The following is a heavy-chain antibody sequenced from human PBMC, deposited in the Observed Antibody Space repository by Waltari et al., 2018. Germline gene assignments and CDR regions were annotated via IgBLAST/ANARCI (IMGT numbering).Heavy chain of an antibody. CDR1: GGTFSSYD. CDR3: ARDPGGYDSSGVDY. Sequence: QVQLVQSGAAVKKPGSSVHVSCKSSGGTFSSYDISWVRLTPGQGLEWMGGISPIFGTANYAQKFQGRVTITADESTSTAYMELSSLRSEDTAVYYCARDPGGYDSSGVDYWGQGTLVTVSS. CDR2: ISPIFGTA. V-gene: IGHV1-69*01. D-gene: IGHD3-22*01. J-gene: IGHJ4*02.